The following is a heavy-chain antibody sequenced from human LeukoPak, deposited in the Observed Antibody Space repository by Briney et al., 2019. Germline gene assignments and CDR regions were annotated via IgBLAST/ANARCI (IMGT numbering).Heavy chain of an antibody. CDR2: ISGDGSDT. CDR1: GFTFSGYW. V-gene: IGHV3-74*01. CDR3: ARDLRNKGFDP. D-gene: IGHD1/OR15-1a*01. Sequence: PGGSLRLSCAASGFTFSGYWMHWARQSPGKGLVWVSCISGDGSDTRYADSVKGRFTTSRYNAKNTLYLQMNSLRVEDTAVYYCARDLRNKGFDPWGQGTLVTVSS. J-gene: IGHJ5*02.